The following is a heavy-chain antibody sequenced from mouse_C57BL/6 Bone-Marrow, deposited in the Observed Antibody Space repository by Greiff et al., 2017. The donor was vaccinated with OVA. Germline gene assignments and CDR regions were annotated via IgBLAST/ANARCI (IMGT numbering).Heavy chain of an antibody. CDR2: IRNKANGYTT. CDR1: GFTFTDYY. D-gene: IGHD1-1*01. J-gene: IGHJ1*03. V-gene: IGHV7-3*01. CDR3: ARSLSMTTVVAHYWYFDV. Sequence: EVMLVESGGGLVQPGGSLSLSCAASGFTFTDYYMSWVRQPPGKALEWLGFIRNKANGYTTEYSASVKGRFTISRDNSQSILYLQMNALRAEDSATYYCARSLSMTTVVAHYWYFDVWGTGTTVTVSS.